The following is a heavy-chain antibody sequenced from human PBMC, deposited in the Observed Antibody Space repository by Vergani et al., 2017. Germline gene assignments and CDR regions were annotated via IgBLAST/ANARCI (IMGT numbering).Heavy chain of an antibody. CDR1: GYSISSGYY. J-gene: IGHJ5*02. CDR3: ARERVVVAANGNNWFDP. Sequence: QVQLQESGPGLVKPSETLSLTCTVSGYSISSGYYWGWIRQPPGKGLEWIGSIYHSGSTYYNPSLKSRVTISVDTSKNQFSLKLSSVTAADTAVYYCARERVVVAANGNNWFDPWGQGTLVTVSS. D-gene: IGHD2-15*01. V-gene: IGHV4-38-2*02. CDR2: IYHSGST.